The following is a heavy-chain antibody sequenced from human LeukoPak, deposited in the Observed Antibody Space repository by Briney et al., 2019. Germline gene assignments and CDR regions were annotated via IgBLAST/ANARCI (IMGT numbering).Heavy chain of an antibody. CDR1: GGSFSGYY. CDR2: INHSGST. V-gene: IGHV4-34*01. CDR3: ARGGPLYYYDSSGPSLSSFDY. Sequence: SETLSLTCAVYGGSFSGYYWSWIRQPPGKGLEWIGEINHSGSTNYNPSLKSRVTISVDTSKNQFSLKLSSVTAADTAVYYCARGGPLYYYDSSGPSLSSFDYWGQGTLVTVSS. D-gene: IGHD3-22*01. J-gene: IGHJ4*02.